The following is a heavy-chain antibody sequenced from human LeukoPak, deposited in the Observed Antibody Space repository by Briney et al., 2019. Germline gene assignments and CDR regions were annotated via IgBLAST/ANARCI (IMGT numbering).Heavy chain of an antibody. CDR3: ATAEYCSGGSCYSLDY. CDR1: GYTLTELS. CDR2: FDPEDGET. J-gene: IGHJ4*02. Sequence: GASVKVSCKVSGYTLTELSMHWVRQAPGKGLEWMGGFDPEDGETIYAQKFQGRVNMTEDTSTDTAYMELSSLRSEDTAVYYCATAEYCSGGSCYSLDYWGQGTLVTVSS. V-gene: IGHV1-24*01. D-gene: IGHD2-15*01.